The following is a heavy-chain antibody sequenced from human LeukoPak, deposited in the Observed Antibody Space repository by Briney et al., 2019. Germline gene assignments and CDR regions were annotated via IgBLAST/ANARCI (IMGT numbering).Heavy chain of an antibody. J-gene: IGHJ4*02. Sequence: GGSLRLSCAASGFTFSSYTMSWVRQAPGKGLEWVSTITTSDGNTYYADSVKGRFTVSRDNSKNTLYLQVNSLRAEDTAVYYCAKDGGLWVSAHWGDSWGRGTLVTVSS. CDR2: ITTSDGNT. CDR3: AKDGGLWVSAHWGDS. D-gene: IGHD7-27*01. V-gene: IGHV3-23*01. CDR1: GFTFSSYT.